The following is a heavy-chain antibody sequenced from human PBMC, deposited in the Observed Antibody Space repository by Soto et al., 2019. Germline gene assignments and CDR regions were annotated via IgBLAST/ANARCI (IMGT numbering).Heavy chain of an antibody. CDR2: IHASRGA. V-gene: IGHV4-59*10. CDR1: GDSITTNY. D-gene: IGHD6-19*01. Sequence: SETLSLTCAVSGDSITTNYWSWVRQSGGKGLEWIGRIHASRGANYNPSLKSRLTMSIDTSNNQFSLSLTSVTDADTAVYFCARNAYGWWNSYWGQGIVVTVSS. CDR3: ARNAYGWWNSY. J-gene: IGHJ4*02.